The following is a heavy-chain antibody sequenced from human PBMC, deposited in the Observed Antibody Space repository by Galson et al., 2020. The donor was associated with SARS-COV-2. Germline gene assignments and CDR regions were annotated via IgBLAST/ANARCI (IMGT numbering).Heavy chain of an antibody. CDR2: IYYSGST. V-gene: IGHV4-39*01. Sequence: SETLSLTCTVSGGSISSNNYYWGWIRQSPGKGLEWIGSIYYSGSTHYNPSLRSRVTISVDTSDNQFSLKLRSVTAADTAVYYCARHLYYYDSSGYSRFEYFQNWGQVTLVTVSS. J-gene: IGHJ1*01. D-gene: IGHD3-22*01. CDR3: ARHLYYYDSSGYSRFEYFQN. CDR1: GGSISSNNYY.